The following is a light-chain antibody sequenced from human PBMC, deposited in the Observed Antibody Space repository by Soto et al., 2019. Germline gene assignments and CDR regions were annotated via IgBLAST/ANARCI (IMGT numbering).Light chain of an antibody. J-gene: IGLJ1*01. CDR1: SSDVGGYKY. Sequence: QSALTQPPSASGSPGQSVTISCTGTSSDVGGYKYVSWYQQHPGKAPKLMIFEVNKRPPGLPDRFSGSKSGNTASLTVSGLQAEDEADYYCSSYAGINNLGVFGTGTKLTVL. V-gene: IGLV2-8*01. CDR2: EVN. CDR3: SSYAGINNLGV.